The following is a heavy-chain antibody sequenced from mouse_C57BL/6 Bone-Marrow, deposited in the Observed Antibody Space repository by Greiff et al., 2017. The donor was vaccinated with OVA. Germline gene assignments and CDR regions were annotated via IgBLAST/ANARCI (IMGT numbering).Heavy chain of an antibody. CDR3: ARRVLPWFAY. J-gene: IGHJ3*01. CDR2: ISSGGSYT. CDR1: GFTFSSYG. Sequence: EVQLVESGGDLVKPGGSLKLSCAASGFTFSSYGMSWVRQTPDKRLEWVATISSGGSYTYYPDSVKGRFTISRDNAKNTLYLQMSSLKSEDTAMYYCARRVLPWFAYWGQGTLVTVSA. V-gene: IGHV5-6*01.